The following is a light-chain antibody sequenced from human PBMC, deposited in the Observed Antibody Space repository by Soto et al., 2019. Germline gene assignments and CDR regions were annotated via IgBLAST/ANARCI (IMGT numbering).Light chain of an antibody. V-gene: IGKV3-20*01. J-gene: IGKJ2*01. CDR2: DAS. Sequence: EIVLTQSPGTLSLSPGERATLSCRASQSVRSSYLAWYQQKPGQAPRLLIYDASSRATGVPDRCSGSGSGTDFTLTISRLEPEDFEVYYCQQYGSLYTFGQGTKLEIK. CDR1: QSVRSSY. CDR3: QQYGSLYT.